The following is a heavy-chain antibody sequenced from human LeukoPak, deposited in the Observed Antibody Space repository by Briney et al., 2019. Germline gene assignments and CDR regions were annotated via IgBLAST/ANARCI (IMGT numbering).Heavy chain of an antibody. D-gene: IGHD5-24*01. CDR1: GFTFSSYS. Sequence: GGSLRLSCAASGFTFSSYSMNWVRQAPGKGLEWVSYISSSSSTIYYADSVKGRFTISRDNAKNSLYLQMNSLRAEDTSVYYWGRGRREGYRGANPDNWGQGTLVTVSS. V-gene: IGHV3-48*01. CDR3: GRGRREGYRGANPDN. J-gene: IGHJ4*02. CDR2: ISSSSSTI.